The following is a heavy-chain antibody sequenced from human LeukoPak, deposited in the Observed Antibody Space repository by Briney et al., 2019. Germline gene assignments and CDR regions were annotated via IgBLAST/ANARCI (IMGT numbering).Heavy chain of an antibody. J-gene: IGHJ5*02. CDR1: GVSISSSYSY. CDR3: ARRGFKGYCSDGSCYSRQPNWFDP. Sequence: PSETLPLTCTVSGVSISSSYSYWGWIRQPPGMGLEWIGSIYYTGNTYYNASLKSQVSISIDTSKNQFSLKLTSVTAADTAVYYCARRGFKGYCSDGSCYSRQPNWFDPWGQGTLVTVSS. CDR2: IYYTGNT. D-gene: IGHD2-15*01. V-gene: IGHV4-39*01.